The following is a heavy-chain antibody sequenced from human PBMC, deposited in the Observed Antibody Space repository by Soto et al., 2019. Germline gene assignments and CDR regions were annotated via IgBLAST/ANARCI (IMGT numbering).Heavy chain of an antibody. CDR3: ARYDFGIFDY. CDR1: GDSVTSSNW. V-gene: IGHV4-4*02. CDR2: IYHSEST. J-gene: IGHJ4*02. D-gene: IGHD4-17*01. Sequence: SETLSLTCAVSGDSVTSSNWWSWVRQPPGKGLEWIGEIYHSESTNYNPSLKSQVTMSIDKSKNQFSLKLTSVTAADTAVYFCARYDFGIFDYWGQGTLVTVSS.